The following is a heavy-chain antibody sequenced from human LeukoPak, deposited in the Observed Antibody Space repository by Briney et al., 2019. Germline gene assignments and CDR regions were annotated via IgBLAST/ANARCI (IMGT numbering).Heavy chain of an antibody. D-gene: IGHD1-14*01. CDR2: IYYSGST. V-gene: IGHV4-39*01. CDR3: ARPNIMRGRASTTSGPYYYYYMDV. Sequence: SETLSLTCTVSGGSISSSSYYWGWIRQPPGKGLEWIGSIYYSGSTYYNPSLKSRVTISVDTSKNQFSLKLSSVTAADTAVYYCARPNIMRGRASTTSGPYYYYYMDVWGKGTTVTVSS. CDR1: GGSISSSSYY. J-gene: IGHJ6*03.